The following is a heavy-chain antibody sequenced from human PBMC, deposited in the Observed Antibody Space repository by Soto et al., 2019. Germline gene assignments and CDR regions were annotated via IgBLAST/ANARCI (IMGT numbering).Heavy chain of an antibody. CDR3: ARGPKTRALFKQWLPYFDY. CDR2: ISSSSSTI. J-gene: IGHJ4*02. Sequence: GGSLRLSCAASGFTFSSYSMNWVRQAPGKGLEWVSYISSSSSTIYYADSVKGRFTISRDNAKNSLYLQMNSLRDEDTAVYYCARGPKTRALFKQWLPYFDYWGQGTLVTVSS. CDR1: GFTFSSYS. V-gene: IGHV3-48*02. D-gene: IGHD6-19*01.